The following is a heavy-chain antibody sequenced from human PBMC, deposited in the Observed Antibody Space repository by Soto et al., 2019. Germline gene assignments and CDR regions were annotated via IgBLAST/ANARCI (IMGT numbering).Heavy chain of an antibody. CDR3: ARVSGWYFLDY. Sequence: QVRLVQSGAEEKKPGASVKVSCKASGYTFTSYAMHWVRQAPGQRLEWMGWINAGNGNTKYSQKFQGRVTFTRDTSASTAYMELSSLRSEATAVYSCARVSGWYFLDYWGQGTLVTVSS. J-gene: IGHJ4*02. D-gene: IGHD6-19*01. CDR2: INAGNGNT. CDR1: GYTFTSYA. V-gene: IGHV1-3*05.